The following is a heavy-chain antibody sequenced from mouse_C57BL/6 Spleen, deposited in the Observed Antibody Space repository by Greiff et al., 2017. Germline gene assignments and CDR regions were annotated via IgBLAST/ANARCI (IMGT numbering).Heavy chain of an antibody. D-gene: IGHD1-1*01. CDR2: ISDGGSYT. V-gene: IGHV5-4*01. Sequence: EVKLMESGGGLVKPGGSLKLSCAASGFTFSSYAMSWVRQTPEKRLEWVATISDGGSYTYYPDNVKGRFTISRDNAKNNLYLQMSHLKSEDTAMYYCARDAMVVDAMDYWGQGTSVTVSS. CDR3: ARDAMVVDAMDY. J-gene: IGHJ4*01. CDR1: GFTFSSYA.